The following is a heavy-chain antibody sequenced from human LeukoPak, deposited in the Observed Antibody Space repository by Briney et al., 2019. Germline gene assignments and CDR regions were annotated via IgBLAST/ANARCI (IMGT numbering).Heavy chain of an antibody. CDR3: ARRLQHAYYMDV. CDR1: GYTFTGYY. Sequence: GASVKVSCKASGYTFTGYYMHWVRQAPGQGLEWMGWINPNSGGTNYAQKFQGRVTMTTDTSTSTAYMELRSLRSDDTAVYYCARRLQHAYYMDVWGKGTTVTVSS. CDR2: INPNSGGT. V-gene: IGHV1-2*02. D-gene: IGHD3-16*01. J-gene: IGHJ6*03.